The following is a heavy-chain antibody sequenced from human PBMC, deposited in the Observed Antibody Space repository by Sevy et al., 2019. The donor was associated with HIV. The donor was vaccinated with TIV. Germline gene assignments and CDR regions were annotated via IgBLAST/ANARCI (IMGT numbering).Heavy chain of an antibody. CDR1: GFTVSSNY. J-gene: IGHJ4*02. D-gene: IGHD3-10*01. Sequence: GGSLRLSCAASGFTVSSNYMNWVRQAPGKGLEWVSVIYSSGNTFYADSVKGRFTISRDNSKNTLYLQMNSLRAEDTAMYYCARAPGVVRAVVITALDYWGQGTLVTVSS. CDR3: ARAPGVVRAVVITALDY. CDR2: IYSSGNT. V-gene: IGHV3-53*01.